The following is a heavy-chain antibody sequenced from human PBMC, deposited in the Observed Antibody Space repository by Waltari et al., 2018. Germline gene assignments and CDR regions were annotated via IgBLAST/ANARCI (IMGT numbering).Heavy chain of an antibody. CDR1: GLNVRRYW. D-gene: IGHD3-16*01. CDR2: INYDGSAQ. Sequence: EDLVESGGDLVRPGGSLSISCAAAGLNVRRYWMRWVREANGKVLEGVANINYDGSAQWYEDSVSGRLTVSRDNAKNSLYLEMNNVRVDDTAVYYCARGSAYYVRVWDLWGPGTLVTVSS. V-gene: IGHV3-7*03. CDR3: ARGSAYYVRVWDL. J-gene: IGHJ4*02.